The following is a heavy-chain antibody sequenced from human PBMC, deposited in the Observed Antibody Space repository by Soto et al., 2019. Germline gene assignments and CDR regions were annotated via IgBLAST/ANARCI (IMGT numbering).Heavy chain of an antibody. CDR2: LIPILAIP. D-gene: IGHD2-2*01. CDR1: GGTFSSYI. Sequence: QVQLVQSEAEVKKPGSSVKVSCKASGGTFSSYIINWVRQAPGQGLEWMGGLIPILAIPKYARKFQGRVTITADESTGTAYMELTGLRSDDTAVYYCARGGEGIRTSCDYWGQGTLVTVSS. J-gene: IGHJ4*02. CDR3: ARGGEGIRTSCDY. V-gene: IGHV1-69*16.